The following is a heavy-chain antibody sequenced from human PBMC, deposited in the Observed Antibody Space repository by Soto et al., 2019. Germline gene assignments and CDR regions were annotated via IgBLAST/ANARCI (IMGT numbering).Heavy chain of an antibody. CDR3: TRDVGYYGSGEGYMDV. CDR1: GFTLGGYF. D-gene: IGHD3-10*01. CDR2: IRSKAYGGTT. Sequence: GGALRLSSTASGFTLGGYFMKLVRPATGEGGEWVGFIRSKAYGGTTEYAASVKGRFTISRDDSKSIAYLQMNSLKTEDTAVYYCTRDVGYYGSGEGYMDVWGKGTTVTVSS. V-gene: IGHV3-49*04. J-gene: IGHJ6*03.